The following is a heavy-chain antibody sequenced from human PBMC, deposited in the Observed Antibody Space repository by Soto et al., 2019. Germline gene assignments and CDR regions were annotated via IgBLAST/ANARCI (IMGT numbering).Heavy chain of an antibody. Sequence: GSLRLSCAASGFTFSSYAMNWVRQGPGKGLEWVSVISGSGGSTYYADSVKGRFTISRDNSKKTLYLQINSLRAEDTAVYYCASRSSGWYFDYWGQGTLVTVSS. J-gene: IGHJ4*02. CDR3: ASRSSGWYFDY. CDR1: GFTFSSYA. CDR2: ISGSGGST. V-gene: IGHV3-23*01. D-gene: IGHD6-19*01.